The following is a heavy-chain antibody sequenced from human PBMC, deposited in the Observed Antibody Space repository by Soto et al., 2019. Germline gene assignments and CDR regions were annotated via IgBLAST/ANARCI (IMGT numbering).Heavy chain of an antibody. CDR3: ARRAIGSSRAFDI. CDR2: ISDSGGIT. V-gene: IGHV3-23*01. J-gene: IGHJ3*02. CDR1: GFAFSSHP. Sequence: VQLLESGGGLAQPGGSLRLSCAASGFAFSSHPMSWARQAPEKGLEWVSGISDSGGITYNADSVKGRFTISRDNSKNTLYLQMNSLRAEDTAVYYCARRAIGSSRAFDIWGQGTMVTVSS. D-gene: IGHD6-6*01.